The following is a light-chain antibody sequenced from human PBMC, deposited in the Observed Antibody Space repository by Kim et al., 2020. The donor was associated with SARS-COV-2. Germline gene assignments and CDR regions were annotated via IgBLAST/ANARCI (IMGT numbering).Light chain of an antibody. CDR1: NIGDKS. J-gene: IGLJ2*01. CDR3: QVWDSTSDPVI. CDR2: YNS. Sequence: RGKKARIACGGDNIGDKSVHWYQKKPGQAPVLVIHYNSDRPSGIPERFSGSNSGNTATLTISGVDAGDEADYYCQVWDSTSDPVIFGGGTQLTVL. V-gene: IGLV3-21*01.